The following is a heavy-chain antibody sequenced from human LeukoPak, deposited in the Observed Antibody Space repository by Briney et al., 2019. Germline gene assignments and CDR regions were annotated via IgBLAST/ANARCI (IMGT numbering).Heavy chain of an antibody. V-gene: IGHV4-61*05. J-gene: IGHJ4*02. CDR1: GGSISGSSYY. Sequence: SETLSLTCTVSGGSISGSSYYWGWIRQPPGKGLEWIGYIYYSGSTNYNPSLKSRVTISVDTSKNQFSLKLSSVTAADTAVYYCAMLPVVAATPFDYWGQGTLVTVSS. CDR2: IYYSGST. CDR3: AMLPVVAATPFDY. D-gene: IGHD2-15*01.